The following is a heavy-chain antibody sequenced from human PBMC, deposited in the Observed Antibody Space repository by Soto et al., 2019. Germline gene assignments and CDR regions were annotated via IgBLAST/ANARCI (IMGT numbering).Heavy chain of an antibody. CDR1: EFTFSNYW. CDR2: INRDGTGT. Sequence: PGGSLRLSCTASEFTFSNYWMHWVRQAPGKGLMWVSRINRDGTGTIYADSVKGRFSISRDNTKDTVYLQMNSLRAEDTAVYYCVTNVSASYSDAFDMWGQGTVVTVSS. CDR3: VTNVSASYSDAFDM. D-gene: IGHD3-10*01. V-gene: IGHV3-74*01. J-gene: IGHJ3*02.